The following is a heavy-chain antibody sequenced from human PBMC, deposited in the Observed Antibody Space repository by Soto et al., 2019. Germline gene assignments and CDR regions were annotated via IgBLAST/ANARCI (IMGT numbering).Heavy chain of an antibody. J-gene: IGHJ4*02. CDR2: IIPILGIA. CDR1: GGTFSSYT. CDR3: QRDPDCSSTSRQAGY. V-gene: IGHV1-69*08. D-gene: IGHD2-2*01. Sequence: QVQLVQSGAEVKKPGSSVKVSCKASGGTFSSYTISWVRQAPGQGLEWMGRIIPILGIANYAQKFQGRVTTTADKSTSTADVQLISLRAQDTALYQCQRDPDCSSTSRQAGYWGQGTLLSVSS.